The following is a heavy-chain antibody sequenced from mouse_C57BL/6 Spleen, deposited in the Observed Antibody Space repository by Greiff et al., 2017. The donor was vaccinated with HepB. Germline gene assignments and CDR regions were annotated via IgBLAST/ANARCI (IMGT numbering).Heavy chain of an antibody. V-gene: IGHV1-85*01. D-gene: IGHD3-2*02. CDR3: ARKDSSGPYYAMDY. CDR1: GYTFTSYD. Sequence: VQLQESGPELVKPGASVKLSCKASGYTFTSYDINWVKQRPGQGLEWIGWIYPRDGSTKYNEKFKGKATLTVDTSSSTAYMELHSLTSEDSAVYFCARKDSSGPYYAMDYWGQGTSVTVSS. CDR2: IYPRDGST. J-gene: IGHJ4*01.